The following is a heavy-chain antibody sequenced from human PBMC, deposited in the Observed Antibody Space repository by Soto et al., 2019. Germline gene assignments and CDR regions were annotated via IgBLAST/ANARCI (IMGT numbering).Heavy chain of an antibody. D-gene: IGHD2-2*01. J-gene: IGHJ4*02. CDR1: GSTLTNAG. CDR2: IKSKTDGGTT. CDR3: FTARLV. V-gene: IGHV3-15*01. Sequence: PWGTLRLTCGASGSTLTNAGKSWVCQGPGKGLEWVGRIKSKTDGGTTDYTAPVKARFSISRHDSKNTLYMQMKSLQAEDSAVYCGFTARLVWGQGTLVTVSS.